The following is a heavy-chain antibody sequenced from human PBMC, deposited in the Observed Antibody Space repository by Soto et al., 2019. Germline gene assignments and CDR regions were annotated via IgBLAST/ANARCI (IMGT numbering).Heavy chain of an antibody. CDR2: IKQDGSEK. CDR3: ARELVRFLDWSITYYYGMDV. CDR1: GFTFSSYW. Sequence: GGSLRLSCAASGFTFSSYWMSWVRQAPGKGLEWVANIKQDGSEKYYVDSVKGRFTISRDNAKNSLYLQMNSLRAEDTAVYYCARELVRFLDWSITYYYGMDVWGQGTTVTVSS. D-gene: IGHD3-3*01. J-gene: IGHJ6*02. V-gene: IGHV3-7*05.